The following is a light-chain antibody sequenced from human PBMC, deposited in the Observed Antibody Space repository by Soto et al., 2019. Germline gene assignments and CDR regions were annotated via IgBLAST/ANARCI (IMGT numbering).Light chain of an antibody. J-gene: IGKJ2*01. CDR2: GAS. CDR1: QSVTNSF. V-gene: IGKV3-20*01. CDR3: QQSYRTPHT. Sequence: EIVLAQSPGTLSLSPGERATLSCRASQSVTNSFLAWYQQKPGQAPRLLIYGASRRATGIPDRFTGSGSGTDFTLTISSLQPEDFATYYCQQSYRTPHTFGQGTKLETK.